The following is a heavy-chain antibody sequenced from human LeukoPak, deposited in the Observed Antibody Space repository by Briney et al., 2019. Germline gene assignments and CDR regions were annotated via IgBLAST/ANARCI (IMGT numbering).Heavy chain of an antibody. CDR1: GFTFSDYY. Sequence: GGSLRLSCAASGFTFSDYYMNWVRQAPGKGLEWVSSISSSSSYIYYADSVKGRFTISRDNAKNSLYLQMNSLRAEDTAVYYCARDEGYYYDSSGYYDYWGQGTLVTVSS. CDR2: ISSSSSYI. D-gene: IGHD3-22*01. J-gene: IGHJ4*02. V-gene: IGHV3-21*01. CDR3: ARDEGYYYDSSGYYDY.